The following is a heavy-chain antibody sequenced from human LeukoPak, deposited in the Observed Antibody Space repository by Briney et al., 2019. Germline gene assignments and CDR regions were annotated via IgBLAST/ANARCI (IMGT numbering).Heavy chain of an antibody. CDR1: GFTFNSYA. CDR3: AKSDCSFTSCYVRDW. Sequence: GGSLRLSCAASGFTFNSYAMSWVRQAPGKRLEWVSVISGSGDSTSYADSVKGQFAISRDNSKNTLYLQMNSLRAEDTAVYYCAKSDCSFTSCYVRDWWGQGTLVTVSS. V-gene: IGHV3-23*01. CDR2: ISGSGDST. D-gene: IGHD2-2*01. J-gene: IGHJ4*02.